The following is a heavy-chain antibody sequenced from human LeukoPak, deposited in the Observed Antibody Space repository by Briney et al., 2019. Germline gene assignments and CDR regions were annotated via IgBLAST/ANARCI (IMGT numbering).Heavy chain of an antibody. CDR1: GYSFTNYW. V-gene: IGHV5-51*01. CDR3: ARSVGYSYGWDAY. D-gene: IGHD5-18*01. J-gene: IGHJ4*02. Sequence: GESLKISCKGSGYSFTNYWIAWVRQMPGKGLEWMGIIYPGDSDTRYSPSFQGQVTISADKSISTAYLQWGSLKASDTAMYYCARSVGYSYGWDAYWGQGTLVTVSS. CDR2: IYPGDSDT.